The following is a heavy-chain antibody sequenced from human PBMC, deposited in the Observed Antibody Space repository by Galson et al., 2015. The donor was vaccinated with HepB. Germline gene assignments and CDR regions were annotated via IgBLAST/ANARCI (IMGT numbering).Heavy chain of an antibody. D-gene: IGHD2-2*01. CDR1: GSTFSSYA. Sequence: SLRLSCAASGSTFSSYAMHWVRQAPGKGLEWVAVISYDGSNKYYADSVKGRFTISRDNSKNTLYLQMNSLRAEDTAVYYCARDQRSKLDYWGQGTLVTVSS. CDR2: ISYDGSNK. CDR3: ARDQRSKLDY. V-gene: IGHV3-30-3*01. J-gene: IGHJ4*02.